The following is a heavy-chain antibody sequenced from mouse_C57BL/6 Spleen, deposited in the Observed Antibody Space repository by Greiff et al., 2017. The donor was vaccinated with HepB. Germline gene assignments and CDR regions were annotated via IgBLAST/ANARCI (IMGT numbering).Heavy chain of an antibody. Sequence: EVHLVESGGGLVKPGGSLKLSCAASGFTFSDYGMHWVRQAPEKGLEWVAYISSGSSTIYYADTVKGRFTISRDNAKNTLFLQMTSLRSEDTAMYYCATYGYDGGFDYWGQGTTLTVSS. J-gene: IGHJ2*01. V-gene: IGHV5-17*01. CDR3: ATYGYDGGFDY. CDR1: GFTFSDYG. CDR2: ISSGSSTI. D-gene: IGHD2-2*01.